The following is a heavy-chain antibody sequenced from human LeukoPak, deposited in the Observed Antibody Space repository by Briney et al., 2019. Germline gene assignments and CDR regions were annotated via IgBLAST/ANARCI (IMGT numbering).Heavy chain of an antibody. CDR1: GGSFCGYY. Sequence: PSETLSRTSAVYGGSFCGYYWSWIRQPPGKGLEWIGEINHSGSTNYNPSLKSRVTISVDTSKNQFSQKLSSVTAADTAGYYCARSRDYYDSSGYYSWFDPWGQGTVVTVSS. CDR3: ARSRDYYDSSGYYSWFDP. D-gene: IGHD3-22*01. CDR2: INHSGST. V-gene: IGHV4-34*01. J-gene: IGHJ5*02.